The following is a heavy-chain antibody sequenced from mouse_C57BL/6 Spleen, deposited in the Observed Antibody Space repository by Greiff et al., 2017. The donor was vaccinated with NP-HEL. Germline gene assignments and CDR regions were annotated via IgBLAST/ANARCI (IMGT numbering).Heavy chain of an antibody. D-gene: IGHD1-1*01. CDR1: GFTFSDYG. V-gene: IGHV5-15*01. CDR3: ERHGCGSSYDYAMDY. Sequence: EVKLQESGGGLVQPGGSLKLSCAASGFTFSDYGMAWVRQAPRKGPEWVAFISNLADSIYYADTVTGRFTISRENAKNTLYLEMSSLRSEDTAMYYCERHGCGSSYDYAMDYWGQGTSVTVSS. J-gene: IGHJ4*01. CDR2: ISNLADSI.